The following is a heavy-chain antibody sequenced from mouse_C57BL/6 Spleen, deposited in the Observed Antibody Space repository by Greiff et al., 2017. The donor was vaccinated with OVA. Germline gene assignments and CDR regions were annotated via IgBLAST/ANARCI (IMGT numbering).Heavy chain of an antibody. J-gene: IGHJ4*01. D-gene: IGHD1-1*02. Sequence: VKLMESGAELVKPGASVKISCKASGYAFSSYWMHWVKQRPGQGLEWIGQIYPGDGDTNYNGKFKGKATLTADKSSSTAYMQLSSLTSEDSAVYFCARGYYAPYAMDYWGQGTSVTVSS. V-gene: IGHV1-80*01. CDR2: IYPGDGDT. CDR1: GYAFSSYW. CDR3: ARGYYAPYAMDY.